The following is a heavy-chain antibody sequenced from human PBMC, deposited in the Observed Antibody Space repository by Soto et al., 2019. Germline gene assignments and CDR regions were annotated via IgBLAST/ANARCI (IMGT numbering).Heavy chain of an antibody. CDR1: GYTFTSYY. D-gene: IGHD4-17*01. V-gene: IGHV1-2*04. CDR2: INPNTGGT. CDR3: ERSEAVLRRQNYYHYYGMDV. Sequence: ASAMVSSNASGYTFTSYYVHWLRQAPGQGLEWMGWINPNTGGTNYAQKFQGWVTMTRDTYIRTAYMELSRLRSDDTAMYYCERSEAVLRRQNYYHYYGMDVWGQGTTVTVSS. J-gene: IGHJ6*02.